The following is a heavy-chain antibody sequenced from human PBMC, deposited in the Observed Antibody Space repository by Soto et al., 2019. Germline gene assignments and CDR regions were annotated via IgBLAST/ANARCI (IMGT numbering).Heavy chain of an antibody. CDR3: GKGGGPYSSGWYFDY. J-gene: IGHJ4*02. D-gene: IGHD6-19*01. CDR2: ISGSGGST. CDR1: GFTFSSYA. V-gene: IGHV3-23*01. Sequence: EVQLLESGGGLVQPGGSLRLSCAASGFTFSSYAMSWVRQAPGKGLEWVSAISGSGGSTYYADSVKGRFTISRDNSKNTLYLQMNSLRAEDTAVYYCGKGGGPYSSGWYFDYWGQGTLVTVPS.